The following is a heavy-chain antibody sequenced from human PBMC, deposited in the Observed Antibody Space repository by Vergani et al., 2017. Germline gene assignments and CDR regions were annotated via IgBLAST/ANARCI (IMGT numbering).Heavy chain of an antibody. CDR2: INPNSGGT. Sequence: QVQLVQSGAEVKKPGASVKVSCKASGYTFTGYYMHWVRQAPGQGLEWMGWINPNSGGTNYAQKFQGRVTMTRDTSISTAYMGLSRLRSDDTAVYYCARGTQPTLYYYDSSEGNWFDPWGQGTLVTVSS. J-gene: IGHJ5*02. D-gene: IGHD3-22*01. V-gene: IGHV1-2*02. CDR3: ARGTQPTLYYYDSSEGNWFDP. CDR1: GYTFTGYY.